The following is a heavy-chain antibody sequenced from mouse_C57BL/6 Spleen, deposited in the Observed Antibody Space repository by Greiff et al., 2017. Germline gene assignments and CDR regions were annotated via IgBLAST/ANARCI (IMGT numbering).Heavy chain of an antibody. CDR3: ERAHNYYGSSYLDY. V-gene: IGHV5-16*01. D-gene: IGHD1-1*01. CDR1: GFTFSDYY. CDR2: INYDGSST. J-gene: IGHJ2*01. Sequence: EVKLMESEGGLVQPGSSMKLSCTASGFTFSDYYMAWVRQVPEKGLEWVANINYDGSSTYYLDSLKSRFIISRDNAKNILYLQMSSLKSEDTATYYGERAHNYYGSSYLDYWGQGTTLTVSS.